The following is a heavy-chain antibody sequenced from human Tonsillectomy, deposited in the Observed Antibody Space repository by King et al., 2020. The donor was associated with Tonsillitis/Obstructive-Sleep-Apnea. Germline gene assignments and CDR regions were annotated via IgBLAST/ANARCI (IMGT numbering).Heavy chain of an antibody. Sequence: DVQLVESGGGLVQPGGSPRLSCVASGFTFTSYAMTWVRQAPGKGLEWVSAISGSGSSTYNADSVKGRFTISRDNSKNTLYLQMNSLRAEDTAVYYCAKKRDTAMLFYYYGMDVWGQGTTVTVSS. D-gene: IGHD5-18*01. V-gene: IGHV3-23*04. CDR2: ISGSGSST. CDR3: AKKRDTAMLFYYYGMDV. J-gene: IGHJ6*02. CDR1: GFTFTSYA.